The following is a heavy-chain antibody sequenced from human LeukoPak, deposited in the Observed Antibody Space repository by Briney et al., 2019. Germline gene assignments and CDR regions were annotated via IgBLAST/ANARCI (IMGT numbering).Heavy chain of an antibody. CDR2: ISSSSSYI. Sequence: GGSLRLSCAASGFTFSSYGMNWVRQAPGKGLEWVSSISSSSSYIYYADSVKGRFTISRDNAKNSLYLQMNSLRAEDTAVYYCARGLGYCSSTSCYKPDWFDPWGQGTLVTVSS. CDR1: GFTFSSYG. J-gene: IGHJ5*02. D-gene: IGHD2-2*02. V-gene: IGHV3-21*01. CDR3: ARGLGYCSSTSCYKPDWFDP.